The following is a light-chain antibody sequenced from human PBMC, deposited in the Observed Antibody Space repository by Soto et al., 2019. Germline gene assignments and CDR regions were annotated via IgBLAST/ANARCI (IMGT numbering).Light chain of an antibody. CDR1: QSVLYSSNNKNY. V-gene: IGKV4-1*01. CDR3: QQYYGSPPRT. Sequence: DIVMTQSPDSLAVSLGERATINCKSSQSVLYSSNNKNYLAWYQQKPGQPPKLLISWASTRESGVPDRFSGSGYGTDFTLTNSSLQAEDVAVYYCQQYYGSPPRTFGQGTKVEIK. CDR2: WAS. J-gene: IGKJ1*01.